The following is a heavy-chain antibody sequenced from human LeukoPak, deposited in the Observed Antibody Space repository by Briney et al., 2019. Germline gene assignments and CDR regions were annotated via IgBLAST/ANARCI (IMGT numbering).Heavy chain of an antibody. J-gene: IGHJ6*03. Sequence: SETLSLTCTVSGGSISSSSYYWGWIRQPPGKGLVWIVSIYYSGSTYYNPSLKSRVTISVDTSKNQFSLKLSSVTAADTAVYYGARVGWLRPRANYYYYYMDVWGKGTTVTVSS. D-gene: IGHD5-12*01. CDR1: GGSISSSSYY. CDR2: IYYSGST. CDR3: ARVGWLRPRANYYYYYMDV. V-gene: IGHV4-39*07.